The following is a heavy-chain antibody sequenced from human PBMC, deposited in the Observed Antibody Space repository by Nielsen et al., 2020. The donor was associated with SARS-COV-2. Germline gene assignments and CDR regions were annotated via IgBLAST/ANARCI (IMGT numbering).Heavy chain of an antibody. V-gene: IGHV1-46*01. CDR2: VSPSGGDT. D-gene: IGHD3-10*01. CDR3: ARAPRDGSGPFDY. J-gene: IGHJ4*02. CDR1: GYTFTSYY. Sequence: ASVKVSCRASGYTFTSYYIYWVRQAPGQGLEWMGIVSPSGGDTSYAQKFQGRVTMTRDTSTSTVYMELSSLRFDDTAVYYCARAPRDGSGPFDYWGQGILVTVSS.